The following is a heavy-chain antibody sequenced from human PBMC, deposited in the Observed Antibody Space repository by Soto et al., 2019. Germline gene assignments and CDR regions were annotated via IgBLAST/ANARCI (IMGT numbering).Heavy chain of an antibody. CDR1: GGSFSGYY. CDR2: INHSGST. V-gene: IGHV4-34*01. J-gene: IGHJ5*02. CDR3: ARELGGIYGSGSYYSP. D-gene: IGHD3-10*01. Sequence: SETLSLTCAVYGGSFSGYYWSWIRQPPGKGLEWIGEINHSGSTNYNPSLKSRVTISVDTSKNQFSLKLSSVTAADTAVYCCARELGGIYGSGSYYSPWGQGTLVTVSS.